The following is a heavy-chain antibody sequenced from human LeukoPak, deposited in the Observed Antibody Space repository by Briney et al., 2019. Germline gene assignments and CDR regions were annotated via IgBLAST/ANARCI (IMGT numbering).Heavy chain of an antibody. CDR1: GFTFSSYG. J-gene: IGHJ4*02. CDR2: ISYDGNNK. V-gene: IGHV3-30*03. CDR3: AMGVSSSWYLDY. D-gene: IGHD6-13*01. Sequence: GGSLRLSCAASGFTFSSYGMHWVRQAPGKGLEWVAVISYDGNNKYYADSVKGRFTISRDNSKNTLYLQVSSLRAEDTAVYYCAMGVSSSWYLDYWGQGTLVTVSS.